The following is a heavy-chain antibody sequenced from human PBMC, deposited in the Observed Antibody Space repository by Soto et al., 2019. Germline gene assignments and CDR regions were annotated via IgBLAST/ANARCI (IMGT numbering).Heavy chain of an antibody. J-gene: IGHJ5*02. CDR3: ARDPGTHYDYSWGQNH. CDR2: ISSSSSYI. Sequence: EVQLVESGGGLVKPGGSLRLSCAASGFTFSSYSMNWVRQAPGKGLEWVSSISSSSSYIYYADSVKGRFTISRDNAKNSLYLQMNSLSGEDTAVYYCARDPGTHYDYSWGQNHWGHGTLVTVSS. D-gene: IGHD3-16*01. CDR1: GFTFSSYS. V-gene: IGHV3-21*01.